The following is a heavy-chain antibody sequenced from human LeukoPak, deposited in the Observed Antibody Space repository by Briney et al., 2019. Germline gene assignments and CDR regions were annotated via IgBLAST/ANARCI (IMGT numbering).Heavy chain of an antibody. CDR1: GYTFTTYG. D-gene: IGHD2-2*01. J-gene: IGHJ4*02. CDR3: ATAFSGFCSMTSCPGYY. CDR2: IIPIFGTA. V-gene: IGHV1-69*05. Sequence: SVTVSCKTSGYTFTTYGITWVRQAPGQGLEWMGGIIPIFGTANYAQKFQGRVTITTDEATNTAFMELRSLRSEDTAVYFCATAFSGFCSMTSCPGYYWGQGTLVTVSS.